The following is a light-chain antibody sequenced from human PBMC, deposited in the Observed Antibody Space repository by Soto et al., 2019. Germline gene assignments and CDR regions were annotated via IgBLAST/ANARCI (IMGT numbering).Light chain of an antibody. Sequence: EVVLTQSPATLSVSPGERATLSCRASQSVNSNLAWYQQKPGQAPRLLIYGASTTAADIPARFSGSGSGTDFTLNVSSLQSEDFAVYSCQQYNSWPLTFGGGTKVEIK. CDR3: QQYNSWPLT. J-gene: IGKJ4*01. V-gene: IGKV3-15*01. CDR2: GAS. CDR1: QSVNSN.